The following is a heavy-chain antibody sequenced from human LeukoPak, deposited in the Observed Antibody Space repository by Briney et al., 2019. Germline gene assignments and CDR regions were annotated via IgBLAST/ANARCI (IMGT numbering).Heavy chain of an antibody. CDR1: GGSISSYY. V-gene: IGHV4-59*01. J-gene: IGHJ3*02. Sequence: PSETLSLTCTVSGGSISSYYWSWIRQPPGKGLEWIGYIYYSGSTNYNPSLKSRVTISVDTSKNQFSLKLSSVTAADTAVYYCARRVCSGGSCYSSRGAFDIWGQGTMVTVSS. D-gene: IGHD2-15*01. CDR2: IYYSGST. CDR3: ARRVCSGGSCYSSRGAFDI.